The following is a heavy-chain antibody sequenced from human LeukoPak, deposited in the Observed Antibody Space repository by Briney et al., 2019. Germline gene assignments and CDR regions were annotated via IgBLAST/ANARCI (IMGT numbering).Heavy chain of an antibody. Sequence: SETLSLTCTVSGGSISNYYWSWIRQPPGKGLEWIGYIYYSGSTNYNPSLKSRVTISVDTSNNQFSLKLSSVTAADTAVYYCARFVSSGPGRFDPWGQGTLVTVSS. CDR2: IYYSGST. CDR3: ARFVSSGPGRFDP. V-gene: IGHV4-59*08. J-gene: IGHJ5*02. D-gene: IGHD6-19*01. CDR1: GGSISNYY.